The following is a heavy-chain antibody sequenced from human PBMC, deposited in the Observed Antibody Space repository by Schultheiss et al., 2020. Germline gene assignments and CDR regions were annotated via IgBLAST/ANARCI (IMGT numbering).Heavy chain of an antibody. Sequence: ASVKVSCKASGYTFTSYDINWVRQATGQGLEWMGWMNPNSGNTGYAQKFQGRVTMTRNTSISTAYMELSSLRSEDTAVYYCARASAVVTPDYYYGMDVWGQGTTVTVSS. J-gene: IGHJ6*02. CDR1: GYTFTSYD. D-gene: IGHD4-23*01. CDR3: ARASAVVTPDYYYGMDV. CDR2: MNPNSGNT. V-gene: IGHV1-8*01.